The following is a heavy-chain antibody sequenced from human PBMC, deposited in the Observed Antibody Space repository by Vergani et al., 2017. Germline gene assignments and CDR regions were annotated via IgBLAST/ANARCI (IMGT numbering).Heavy chain of an antibody. CDR3: ARAVVRGVTSRWFDP. V-gene: IGHV4-30-2*01. J-gene: IGHJ5*02. D-gene: IGHD3-10*01. Sequence: QLQLQESGSGLVKPSQTLSLTCAVSGGSISSGGYSWSWIRQPPGKGLEWIGYIYQSGSTYSNPSLKSRVTISVDRSKTQFSLKLSSVTAADTAVYYCARAVVRGVTSRWFDPWGQGTLVTVSS. CDR1: GGSISSGGYS. CDR2: IYQSGST.